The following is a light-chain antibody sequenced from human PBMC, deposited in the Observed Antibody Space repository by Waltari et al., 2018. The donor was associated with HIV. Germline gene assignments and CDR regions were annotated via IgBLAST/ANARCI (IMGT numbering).Light chain of an antibody. Sequence: QSVLTQPPSASGTPGQRVTIYCSGSSSNTGSNTVNWYQQFPGTAPKVLIYTNDQRPSGVPDRFSGSKSGTSASLAISGLQSEDEADYYCAAWDDSLNGVVFGGGTKLTVL. J-gene: IGLJ2*01. CDR2: TND. V-gene: IGLV1-44*01. CDR3: AAWDDSLNGVV. CDR1: SSNTGSNT.